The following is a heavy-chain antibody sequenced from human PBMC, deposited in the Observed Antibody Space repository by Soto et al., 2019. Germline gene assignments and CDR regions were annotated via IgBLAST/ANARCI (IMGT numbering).Heavy chain of an antibody. CDR2: ISYDGSNK. D-gene: IGHD6-6*01. Sequence: QVQLVESGGGVVKPGRSLRLSCAASGFTFSSYAMHWVRQAPGKGLEWVAVISYDGSNKYYADSVKGRFTISRDNSKNTLYLQMNSLRAEDTAVYYCARDKYSSSATVDYWGQGTLVTVSS. CDR3: ARDKYSSSATVDY. J-gene: IGHJ4*02. CDR1: GFTFSSYA. V-gene: IGHV3-30-3*01.